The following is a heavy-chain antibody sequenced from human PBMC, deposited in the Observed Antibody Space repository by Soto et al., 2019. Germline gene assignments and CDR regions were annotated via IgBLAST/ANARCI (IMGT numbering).Heavy chain of an antibody. V-gene: IGHV3-21*01. D-gene: IGHD3-3*01. CDR1: GFTFSSYS. CDR2: ISSSSSYI. CDR3: AGTLGVLRFLEWLSPPGDYYYGMDV. J-gene: IGHJ6*02. Sequence: GGSLRLSCAASGFTFSSYSMNWVRQAPGKGLEWVSSISSSSSYIYYADSVKGRFTISRDNAKNSLYLQMNSLRAEDTAAYYWAGTLGVLRFLEWLSPPGDYYYGMDVWGQGTTVTVS.